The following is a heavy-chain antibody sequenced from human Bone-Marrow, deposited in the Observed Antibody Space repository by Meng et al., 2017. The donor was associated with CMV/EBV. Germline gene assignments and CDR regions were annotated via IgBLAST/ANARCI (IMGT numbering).Heavy chain of an antibody. CDR3: AREGYSGYDGQKNGY. CDR1: GGTFSSYA. Sequence: SVKVSCKASGGTFSSYAISWVRQAPGQGLEWMGGIIPILGIANYAQKFQGRVTITADKSTSTAYMELSSLRSEDTAVYYCAREGYSGYDGQKNGYWGQGTLVTVSS. J-gene: IGHJ4*02. D-gene: IGHD5-12*01. V-gene: IGHV1-69*10. CDR2: IIPILGIA.